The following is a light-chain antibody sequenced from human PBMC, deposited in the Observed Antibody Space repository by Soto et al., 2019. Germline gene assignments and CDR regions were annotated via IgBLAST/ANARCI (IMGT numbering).Light chain of an antibody. V-gene: IGKV3-15*01. Sequence: EIVMTQSPATLSVPPGERATLSCRAGQSVSRNLAWYQQRPGQAPRLLIYGASTRATGVPTRFSGSGSGTEFTLTISSLQSEDVAVYYCQQYNNWPLTFGGGTKVDI. CDR1: QSVSRN. J-gene: IGKJ4*01. CDR3: QQYNNWPLT. CDR2: GAS.